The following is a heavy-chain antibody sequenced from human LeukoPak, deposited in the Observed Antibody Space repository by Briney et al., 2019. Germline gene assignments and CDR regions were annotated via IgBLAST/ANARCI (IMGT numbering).Heavy chain of an antibody. Sequence: GASVKVSCKASGYTFTGYYMHWVRQAPGQGLEWMGWINPNSGGTNYAQKFQGRVTMTRDTSISTAYMELSRLRSDDTAVYYCARVTEYSSSSFDYWGQGTLVTVSS. CDR1: GYTFTGYY. CDR3: ARVTEYSSSSFDY. D-gene: IGHD6-6*01. J-gene: IGHJ4*02. CDR2: INPNSGGT. V-gene: IGHV1-2*02.